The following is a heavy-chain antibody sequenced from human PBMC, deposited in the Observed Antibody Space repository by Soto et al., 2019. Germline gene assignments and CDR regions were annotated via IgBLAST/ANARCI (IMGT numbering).Heavy chain of an antibody. J-gene: IGHJ4*02. CDR3: TTDPGTYDFWSGYYRELDEFDY. V-gene: IGHV3-15*01. CDR2: IKSKTDGGTT. D-gene: IGHD3-3*01. Sequence: GGSLRLSCAASGFTFSNAWMSWVRQAPGKGLEWVGRIKSKTDGGTTDYAAPVKGRFTISRDDSKNTLYLQMNSLKTEDTAVYYCTTDPGTYDFWSGYYRELDEFDYWGQGTLVTVSS. CDR1: GFTFSNAW.